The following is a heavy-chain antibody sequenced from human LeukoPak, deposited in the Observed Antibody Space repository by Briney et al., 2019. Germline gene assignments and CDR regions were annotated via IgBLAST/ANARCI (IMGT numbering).Heavy chain of an antibody. V-gene: IGHV3-7*01. Sequence: GGSVRLSCAASGFTFSNYWMSWVRQAPGRGLEWVANIKQDGSEKFYVDSVKGRFTISRDNAKNSLYLQMNSLRAEDTAVYYCAREGDSGSYYFDYWGQGTLVTVSS. D-gene: IGHD1-26*01. CDR1: GFTFSNYW. CDR2: IKQDGSEK. J-gene: IGHJ4*02. CDR3: AREGDSGSYYFDY.